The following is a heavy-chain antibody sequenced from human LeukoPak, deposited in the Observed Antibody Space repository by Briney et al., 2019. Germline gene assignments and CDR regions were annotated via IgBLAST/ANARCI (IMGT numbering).Heavy chain of an antibody. V-gene: IGHV3-48*04. CDR2: ISSSSSTI. CDR1: GFTFSSYS. D-gene: IGHD6-13*01. Sequence: GGSLRLSCAASGFTFSSYSMNWVRQAPGKGLEWVSYISSSSSTIYYADSVKGRFTISRDNAKNSLYLQMNSLRAEDTAVYYCARDLDLTAAGTPLYYSGMDVWGQGTTVTVSS. J-gene: IGHJ6*02. CDR3: ARDLDLTAAGTPLYYSGMDV.